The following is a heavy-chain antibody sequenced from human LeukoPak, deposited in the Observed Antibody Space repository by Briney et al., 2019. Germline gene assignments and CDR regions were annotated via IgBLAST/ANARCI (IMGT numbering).Heavy chain of an antibody. CDR1: GASISNDRYY. V-gene: IGHV4-61*02. CDR2: ISGSGSS. CDR3: AREDLWALTTYWFDL. J-gene: IGHJ5*02. D-gene: IGHD2/OR15-2a*01. Sequence: PSETLSLTCTVSGASISNDRYYWSWIRQPAGKGLEWIGRISGSGSSNYNPSLGGRITVSRDTSKNQFSLKLTSVTAADTAVYYCAREDLWALTTYWFDLCGQGTLVTVSS.